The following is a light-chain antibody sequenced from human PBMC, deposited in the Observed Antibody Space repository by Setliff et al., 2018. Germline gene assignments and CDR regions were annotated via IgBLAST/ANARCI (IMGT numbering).Light chain of an antibody. CDR2: DVT. CDR3: SSYARGNFV. Sequence: QSVLTQPASVSGSPGQSITISCTGTSSDVGGYDYVSWFQQYPDEALKLLIYDVTKRPSRVPGRFSGSKSGNTASLTISGLQTEDEADYYCSSYARGNFVFGTGTKVTVL. V-gene: IGLV2-14*01. CDR1: SSDVGGYDY. J-gene: IGLJ1*01.